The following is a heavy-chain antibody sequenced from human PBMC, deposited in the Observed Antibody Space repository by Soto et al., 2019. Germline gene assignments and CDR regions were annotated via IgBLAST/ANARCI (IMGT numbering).Heavy chain of an antibody. CDR3: AGAVAGTSWFAP. J-gene: IGHJ5*02. V-gene: IGHV3-13*01. CDR2: IGTAGDT. Sequence: EVQLVESGGGLVQPGGSLRLSCAASGFTFSSYDMHWVRQATGKGLEWVSAIGTAGDTYYPGSVKGRFTISRENAKNSLYLQMNSMRAGDTAVYYCAGAVAGTSWFAPWGKGTLVTVSS. D-gene: IGHD6-19*01. CDR1: GFTFSSYD.